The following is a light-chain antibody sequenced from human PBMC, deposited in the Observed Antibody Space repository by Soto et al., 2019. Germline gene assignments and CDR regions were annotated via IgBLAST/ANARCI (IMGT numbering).Light chain of an antibody. CDR3: QQYGSSLIT. J-gene: IGKJ5*01. V-gene: IGKV3-20*01. CDR2: GAS. CDR1: QTIRSTY. Sequence: DIVLTQSPGTLSLSPGERVTLSCRASQTIRSTYFAWYQQKPGQAPRLLIYGASSRAAGIPVRFSGTGSGTDSALTISRLEPEDSAVYYCQQYGSSLITFGRGTRLEIK.